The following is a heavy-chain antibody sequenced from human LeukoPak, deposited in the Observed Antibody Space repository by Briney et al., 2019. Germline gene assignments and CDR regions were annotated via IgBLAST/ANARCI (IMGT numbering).Heavy chain of an antibody. CDR3: ASVNFNSGWYVFDY. V-gene: IGHV4-4*02. CDR1: GASISNNDW. D-gene: IGHD6-19*01. J-gene: IGHJ4*02. CDR2: IYRSGSP. Sequence: SETLSLTCAVSGASISNNDWGWVRQPPGKGLEWIGEIYRSGSPNYNPSLKSRVTISVDRSNSQFSLRLSSVTAADTAVYYCASVNFNSGWYVFDYWGQGTLVTVSS.